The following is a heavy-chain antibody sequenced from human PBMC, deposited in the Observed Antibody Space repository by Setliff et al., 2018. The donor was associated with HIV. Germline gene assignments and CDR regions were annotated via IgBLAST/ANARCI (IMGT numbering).Heavy chain of an antibody. V-gene: IGHV3-74*01. CDR3: ARDRPHSWFDP. J-gene: IGHJ5*02. Sequence: PGGSLRLSCAASGFAFSSHQMSWVRQAPGKGLEWVSYINTDGSGATYADSVKGRFTISRDNAKNTLYLQMNSLRVEDTAVYYCARDRPHSWFDPWGQGTLVTVSS. CDR2: INTDGSGA. CDR1: GFAFSSHQ.